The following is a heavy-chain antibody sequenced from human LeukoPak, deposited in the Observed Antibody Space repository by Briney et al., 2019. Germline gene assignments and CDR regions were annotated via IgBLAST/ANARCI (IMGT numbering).Heavy chain of an antibody. Sequence: SETLSLTCTVSGGSISSSSYYWGWIRQSPGKGLEWLGEISHSGTTTYNPSLKSRVTMSVDTSKSQFSLKLRSVTAADTAVYYCARGLVWRFLLDSRRDSFDIWGQGTTITVSS. CDR2: ISHSGTT. J-gene: IGHJ3*02. CDR3: ARGLVWRFLLDSRRDSFDI. V-gene: IGHV4-39*07. CDR1: GGSISSSSYY. D-gene: IGHD3-16*01.